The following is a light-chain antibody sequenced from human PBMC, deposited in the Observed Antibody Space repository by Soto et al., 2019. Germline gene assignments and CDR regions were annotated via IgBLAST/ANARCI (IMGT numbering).Light chain of an antibody. J-gene: IGKJ5*01. CDR3: QRRSDYPIT. V-gene: IGKV1-9*01. Sequence: DIQLTQSPSFLSASVGDRVTITCRASQDISSYLAWYQQKPGKAPKFLLYAAATLRVGVPSRFSESGSGTEFTLTIRSLQPEDYATYYCQRRSDYPITFGQGTRLEIK. CDR2: AAA. CDR1: QDISSY.